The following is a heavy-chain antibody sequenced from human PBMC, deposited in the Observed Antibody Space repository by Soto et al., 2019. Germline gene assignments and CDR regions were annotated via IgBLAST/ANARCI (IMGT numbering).Heavy chain of an antibody. J-gene: IGHJ4*02. D-gene: IGHD6-13*01. CDR1: GVTFSGSA. V-gene: IGHV3-73*02. Sequence: EVQLVESGGGLVQPGGSLKLSCAASGVTFSGSAMHWVRQASGKGLEWVGRIRSKANSDATEYAASVKGRLTISRDDSKNTAYLQMNSLKTEDTAVYYCTRREQQLSAYDYWSQGPLVTVSS. CDR3: TRREQQLSAYDY. CDR2: IRSKANSDAT.